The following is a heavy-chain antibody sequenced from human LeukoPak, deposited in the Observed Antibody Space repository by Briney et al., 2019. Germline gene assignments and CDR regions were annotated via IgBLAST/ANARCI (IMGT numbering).Heavy chain of an antibody. CDR2: IYYSGST. D-gene: IGHD1-1*01. J-gene: IGHJ6*02. V-gene: IGHV4-59*01. CDR3: ARGGTRYGMDV. CDR1: GGSISSYY. Sequence: SETLSLTCTVSGGSISSYYWSWIRQPPGKGLEWIGYIYYSGSTNYNPSLKSRVTISVDTSKNQFPLKLSSVTAADTAVYYCARGGTRYGMDVWGQGTTVTVSS.